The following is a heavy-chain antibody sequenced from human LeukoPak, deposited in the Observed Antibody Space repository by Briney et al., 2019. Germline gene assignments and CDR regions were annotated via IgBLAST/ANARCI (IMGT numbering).Heavy chain of an antibody. J-gene: IGHJ3*02. V-gene: IGHV1-18*01. CDR3: ARVSMVWDAFDI. D-gene: IGHD2-8*01. CDR1: GYTFTSYG. Sequence: ASVKVSCKASGYTFTSYGISWVRQAPGQGLEWMGWISAYNGNTNYAQKLQGRVTMTTDTSTSTAYMELRSLRFDDTAVYYCARVSMVWDAFDIWGQGTMVTVSS. CDR2: ISAYNGNT.